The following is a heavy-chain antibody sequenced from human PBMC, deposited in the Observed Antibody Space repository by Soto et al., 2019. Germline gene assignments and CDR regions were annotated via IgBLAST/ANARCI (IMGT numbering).Heavy chain of an antibody. CDR2: IWFDGSDK. CDR1: GFTFSSYG. Sequence: GGSLRFSCAASGFTFSSYGMHWVRQAPGKGLEWVALIWFDGSDKYYTESAKGRFTISRDNSKSTLYLQMNSLRAEDTAVYYCARLYCSASSCYSVGAFDIRGQGTMVTVSS. V-gene: IGHV3-33*01. CDR3: ARLYCSASSCYSVGAFDI. D-gene: IGHD2-15*01. J-gene: IGHJ3*02.